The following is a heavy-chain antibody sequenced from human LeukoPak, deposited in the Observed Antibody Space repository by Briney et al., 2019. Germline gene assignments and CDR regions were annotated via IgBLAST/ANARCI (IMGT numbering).Heavy chain of an antibody. CDR3: ARHPSIYGGNSNFDY. D-gene: IGHD4-23*01. CDR2: IYYSGST. J-gene: IGHJ4*02. V-gene: IGHV4-39*01. Sequence: SETLSPTCTVSGGSISSSSYYWGWIRQPPGKGLEWIGSIYYSGSTYYNPSLKSRVTISVDTSKNQFSLKLSSVTAADTAVYYCARHPSIYGGNSNFDYWGQGTLVTVSS. CDR1: GGSISSSSYY.